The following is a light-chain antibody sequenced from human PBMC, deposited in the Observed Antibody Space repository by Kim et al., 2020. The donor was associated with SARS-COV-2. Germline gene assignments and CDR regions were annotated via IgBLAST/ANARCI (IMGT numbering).Light chain of an antibody. CDR2: GEN. V-gene: IGLV3-19*01. Sequence: SYELTQDPAVSVALGQTVRITCQGDSLRSYYASWYQQKPGQAPLFVIYGENNRPSWSPDRFSGSSSVNTASLTITGAQAEDEGDHYCNSRDSSGNHLVFGGGTQLTFL. CDR1: SLRSYY. CDR3: NSRDSSGNHLV. J-gene: IGLJ2*01.